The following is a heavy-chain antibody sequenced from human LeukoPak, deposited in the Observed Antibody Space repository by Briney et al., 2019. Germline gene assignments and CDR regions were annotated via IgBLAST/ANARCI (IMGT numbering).Heavy chain of an antibody. CDR3: ARDDSSSWANDY. V-gene: IGHV3-7*03. CDR2: IKQDGSET. Sequence: GGSLRLSCAASGFIFSTYWMSWVRQAPGKGLECVANIKQDGSETHYVDSVKGRFTISRDNGRNSMYLQMNSLRAEDTAVYYCARDDSSSWANDYWGQGTLVTVSS. CDR1: GFIFSTYW. D-gene: IGHD6-13*01. J-gene: IGHJ4*02.